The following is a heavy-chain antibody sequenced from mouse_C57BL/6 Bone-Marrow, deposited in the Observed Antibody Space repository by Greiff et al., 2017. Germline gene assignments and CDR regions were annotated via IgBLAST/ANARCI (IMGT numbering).Heavy chain of an antibody. CDR3: ALPRGAMDY. CDR2: IYPGSGST. J-gene: IGHJ4*01. CDR1: GYTFTSYW. Sequence: QVQLKESGAELVKPGASVKMSCKASGYTFTSYWITWVKQRPGQGLEWIGDIYPGSGSTNYNEKFKSKATLTVDTSSSTAYMQLSSLTSEDSAVYYCALPRGAMDYWGQGTSVTVSS. V-gene: IGHV1-55*01.